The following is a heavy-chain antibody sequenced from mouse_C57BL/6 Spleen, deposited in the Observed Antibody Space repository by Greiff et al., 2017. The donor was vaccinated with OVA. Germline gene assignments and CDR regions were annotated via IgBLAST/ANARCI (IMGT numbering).Heavy chain of an antibody. CDR2: ILPGSGST. CDR3: ARLNPKLVPSVDY. CDR1: GYTFTGYW. J-gene: IGHJ2*01. D-gene: IGHD1-3*01. V-gene: IGHV1-9*01. Sequence: QVQLQQSGAELMKPGASVKLSCKATGYTFTGYWIEWVKQRPGHGLEWIGEILPGSGSTNYNEKFKGKATFTADTSTNTAYKQLSSLTTEYSAIDYCARLNPKLVPSVDYWGQSTTLTVSS.